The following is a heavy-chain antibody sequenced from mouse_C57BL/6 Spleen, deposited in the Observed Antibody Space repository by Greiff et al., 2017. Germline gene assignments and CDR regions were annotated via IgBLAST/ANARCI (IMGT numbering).Heavy chain of an antibody. Sequence: EVKLVESGGDLVKPGGSLKLSCAASGFTFSSYGMSWVRQTPDKRLEWVATISSGGSYTYYPDSVKGRFTISRDNAKNTLYLQMSSLKSEDTAMYYCARITVVASYYAMDYWGQGTSVTVSS. V-gene: IGHV5-6*01. CDR1: GFTFSSYG. CDR3: ARITVVASYYAMDY. D-gene: IGHD1-1*01. CDR2: ISSGGSYT. J-gene: IGHJ4*01.